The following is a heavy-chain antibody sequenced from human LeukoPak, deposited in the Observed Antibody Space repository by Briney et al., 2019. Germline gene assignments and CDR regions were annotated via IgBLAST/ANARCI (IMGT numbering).Heavy chain of an antibody. J-gene: IGHJ4*02. Sequence: GGSLRLSCAASGFTFSSYWMYWVRQAPGRGLVWVSRINGDGSNTNYADSVKGRFTISRDNAKNTVFLQMNSLGVDDTAMYYCARGAGAAVFDYRGQGTLVTVSS. CDR1: GFTFSSYW. V-gene: IGHV3-74*01. CDR3: ARGAGAAVFDY. CDR2: INGDGSNT.